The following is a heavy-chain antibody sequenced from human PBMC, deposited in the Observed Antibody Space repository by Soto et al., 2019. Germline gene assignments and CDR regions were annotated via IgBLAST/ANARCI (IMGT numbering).Heavy chain of an antibody. D-gene: IGHD6-19*01. CDR3: AKRTSGWYFDY. V-gene: IGHV3-23*01. J-gene: IGHJ4*02. CDR1: GFTFSNYA. Sequence: EVQLLESGGNLVQPGGSLRLSCAASGFTFSNYAMSWVRQAPGKGLEWVSVISGSGDSTYYADSVKGRFTISRDNSKNTLYLHMNSLRAEDTAVYYCAKRTSGWYFDYWGQGTLVTVSS. CDR2: ISGSGDST.